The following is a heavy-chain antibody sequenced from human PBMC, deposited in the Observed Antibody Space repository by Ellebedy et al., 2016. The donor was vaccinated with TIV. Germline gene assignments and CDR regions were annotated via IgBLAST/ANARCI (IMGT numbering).Heavy chain of an antibody. V-gene: IGHV4-38-2*02. CDR2: IYYGGTT. J-gene: IGHJ4*02. Sequence: MPSETLSLTCTVSGYLIRNGYYWGWIRQPPGKGLEWIGNIYYGGTTSYNPSLKSRVTISLDTPNNQFSLNLSSVTAADTAVYYCARRSSGYYWPIDYWGQGTLVTVSS. CDR1: GYLIRNGYY. CDR3: ARRSSGYYWPIDY. D-gene: IGHD3-3*01.